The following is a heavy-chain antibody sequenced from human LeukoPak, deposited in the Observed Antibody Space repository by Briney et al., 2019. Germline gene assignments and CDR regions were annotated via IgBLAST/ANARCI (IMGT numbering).Heavy chain of an antibody. V-gene: IGHV3-30*04. Sequence: GGSLRLSCAASGFTFSSYAMHWVRQAPGKGLEWVAVISYDGSNKYYADSVKGRFTISRDNSKNTLYLQMNSLRAEDTAVYYCARGVAGTLYYYYVDVWGKGTTVTVSS. CDR1: GFTFSSYA. CDR3: ARGVAGTLYYYYVDV. J-gene: IGHJ6*03. D-gene: IGHD6-19*01. CDR2: ISYDGSNK.